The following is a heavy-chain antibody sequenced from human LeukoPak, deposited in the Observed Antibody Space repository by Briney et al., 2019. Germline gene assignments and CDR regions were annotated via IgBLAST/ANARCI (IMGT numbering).Heavy chain of an antibody. CDR2: IYHSGST. D-gene: IGHD6-19*01. J-gene: IGHJ4*02. CDR1: GYSISSGYY. V-gene: IGHV4-38-2*02. CDR3: AREPSSGYSSGWYEY. Sequence: SETLSLTCTVSGYSISSGYYWGWIRQPPGKGLEWIGSIYHSGSTNYNPSLKSRVTISVDKSKNQFSLKLSSVTAADTAVYYCAREPSSGYSSGWYEYWGQGTLVTVSS.